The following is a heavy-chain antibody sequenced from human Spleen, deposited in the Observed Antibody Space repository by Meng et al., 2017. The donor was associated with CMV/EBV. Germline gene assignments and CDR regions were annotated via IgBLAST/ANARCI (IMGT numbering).Heavy chain of an antibody. CDR3: AKDVVGGVSGDFYYYYGMDL. CDR1: AFSFSTYG. D-gene: IGHD3-16*01. V-gene: IGHV3-30*02. J-gene: IGHJ6*02. CDR2: IRYDGTNE. Sequence: GGSLRLSCAASAFSFSTYGMHWVRQGPGRGLEWAAFIRYDGTNECYADSVKGRFIISRDNSKNTLYLQMNSLRVDDTAVYYCAKDVVGGVSGDFYYYYGMDLWGQGTTVTVSS.